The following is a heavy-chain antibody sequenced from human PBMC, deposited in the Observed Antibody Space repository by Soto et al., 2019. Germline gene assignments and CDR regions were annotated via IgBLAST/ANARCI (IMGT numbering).Heavy chain of an antibody. CDR3: ARGDWQQQLGPSTVDY. D-gene: IGHD6-13*01. J-gene: IGHJ4*02. Sequence: GASVKVSCKAAGYTFTSYDINWVRQATGQGLEWMGWMNPNRGNTGYTQKFQGRVTMTRNTSISTAYMELSILRSEDTAVYYCARGDWQQQLGPSTVDYWGQGTLVTVSS. CDR2: MNPNRGNT. V-gene: IGHV1-8*01. CDR1: GYTFTSYD.